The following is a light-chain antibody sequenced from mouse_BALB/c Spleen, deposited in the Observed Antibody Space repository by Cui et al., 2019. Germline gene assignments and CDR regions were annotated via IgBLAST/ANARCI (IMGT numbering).Light chain of an antibody. CDR2: DTS. CDR1: SSVSY. Sequence: QIVLTQSPAIMSPSPGEKVTMTCSASSSVSYMYWYQQKPGSSPRLLIYDTSNLASGVPVRFSGSGSGTSYSLTISRMEAEDAATYYCQQWSSYPFTFGSGTKLEIK. J-gene: IGKJ4*01. V-gene: IGKV4-55*01. CDR3: QQWSSYPFT.